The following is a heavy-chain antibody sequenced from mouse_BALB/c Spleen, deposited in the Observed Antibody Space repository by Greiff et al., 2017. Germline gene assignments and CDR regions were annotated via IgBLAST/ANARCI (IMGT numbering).Heavy chain of an antibody. CDR1: GFTFSSFG. Sequence: EVKLVESGGGLVQPGGSRKLSCAASGFTFSSFGMHWVRQAPEKGLEWVAYISSGSSTIYYADTVKGRFTISRDNPKNTLFLQMTSLRSEDTAMYYCARSTMITYFDVWGAGTTVTVSS. CDR2: ISSGSSTI. D-gene: IGHD2-4*01. CDR3: ARSTMITYFDV. J-gene: IGHJ1*01. V-gene: IGHV5-17*02.